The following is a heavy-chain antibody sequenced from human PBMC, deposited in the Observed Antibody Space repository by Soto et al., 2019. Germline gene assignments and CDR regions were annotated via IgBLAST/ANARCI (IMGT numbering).Heavy chain of an antibody. CDR1: GFTFSSYP. D-gene: IGHD6-13*01. CDR3: AKVGSSSWNRFDY. V-gene: IGHV3-23*01. J-gene: IGHJ4*02. Sequence: GVLRLSCAASGFTFSSYPMTWVRQAPGKGLEWVSAVSVSDGSTYYAGSMKGRFTISRDNSKNTLYLQMNSLRAEDTAVYYCAKVGSSSWNRFDYWGQGTLVTVSS. CDR2: VSVSDGST.